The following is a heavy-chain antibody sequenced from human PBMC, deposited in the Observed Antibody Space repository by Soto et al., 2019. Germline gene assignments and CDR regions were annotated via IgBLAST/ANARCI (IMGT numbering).Heavy chain of an antibody. V-gene: IGHV3-66*01. CDR2: IYSGGTT. D-gene: IGHD5-12*01. CDR3: AARNIVAPY. J-gene: IGHJ4*02. CDR1: GFTVSSNY. Sequence: EVQLVESGGGLVQPGESLRLSCAASGFTVSSNYMSWVRQAPGKGLEWVSLIYSGGTTDYADSVKGRFTISRDNSKNTPYLQMNSLRAEDTAVYYCAARNIVAPYWGQGTLVTVSS.